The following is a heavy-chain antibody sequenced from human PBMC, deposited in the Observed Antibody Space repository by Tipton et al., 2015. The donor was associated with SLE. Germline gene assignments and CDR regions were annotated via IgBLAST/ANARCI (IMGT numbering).Heavy chain of an antibody. CDR3: ARVGHGFDSSGYNSRYYYYMDV. CDR1: GGSINSYY. V-gene: IGHV4-59*01. Sequence: TLSLTCTVSGGSINSYYWSWIRQPPGKGLEWVGYVYSSGSSDYNPSLSSRVTISLDTSKKQFSLRLKSATAADTAVYYCARVGHGFDSSGYNSRYYYYMDVWGKGTTVTVSS. CDR2: VYSSGSS. D-gene: IGHD3-22*01. J-gene: IGHJ6*03.